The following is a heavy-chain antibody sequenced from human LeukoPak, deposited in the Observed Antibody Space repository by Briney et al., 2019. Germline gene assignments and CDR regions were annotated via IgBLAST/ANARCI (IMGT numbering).Heavy chain of an antibody. V-gene: IGHV4-39*07. J-gene: IGHJ4*02. CDR3: VADPINFDF. CDR1: GVSISGTTYC. Sequence: SETLSLTCTVSGVSISGTTYCWAWIRQPPGKGLEWIGSIYSSGHTIYNASLKSRITISVDRSENQFSLNLRSVTAAGTAVYYCVADPINFDFWGQGNLVTVSS. CDR2: IYSSGHT.